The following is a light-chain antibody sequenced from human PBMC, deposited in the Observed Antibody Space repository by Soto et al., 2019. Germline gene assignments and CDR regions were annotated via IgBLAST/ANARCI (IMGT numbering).Light chain of an antibody. Sequence: EIVLTQSPATLYLSPGERATLSCRASQSVRSYLAWYQQKPGQAPRLLIYDVFNRATGIPARFSRSGAGTDVNLTISSLETEDFAVYDCQQRSSWPLTFGGGTKLEI. CDR1: QSVRSY. CDR3: QQRSSWPLT. CDR2: DVF. J-gene: IGKJ4*02. V-gene: IGKV3-11*01.